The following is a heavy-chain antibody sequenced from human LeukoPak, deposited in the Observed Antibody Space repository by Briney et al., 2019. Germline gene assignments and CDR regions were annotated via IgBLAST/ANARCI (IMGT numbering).Heavy chain of an antibody. CDR3: ARDPKYSSSWYFDY. CDR1: GGTFSSYA. CDR2: ISAYNGNT. J-gene: IGHJ4*02. Sequence: ASVKVSCKASGGTFSSYAISWVRQAPGQGLEWMGWISAYNGNTNYAQKLQGRVTMTTDTSTSTAYMELRSLRSDDTAVYYCARDPKYSSSWYFDYWGQGTLVTVSS. D-gene: IGHD6-13*01. V-gene: IGHV1-18*01.